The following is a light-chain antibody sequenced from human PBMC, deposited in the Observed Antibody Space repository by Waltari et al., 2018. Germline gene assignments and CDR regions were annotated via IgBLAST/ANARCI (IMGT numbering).Light chain of an antibody. CDR3: ASWAGDSVL. CDR1: SSDVGGYNY. Sequence: HSALTQPRSVSGSPGQSVTISCTGTSSDVGGYNYVSWYQQHPGKAPKIVIYDVSGRPSGVPDLFSGSKSGNTASLTISGLQAEDEGDYFCASWAGDSVLFGGGTKVTVL. CDR2: DVS. V-gene: IGLV2-11*01. J-gene: IGLJ2*01.